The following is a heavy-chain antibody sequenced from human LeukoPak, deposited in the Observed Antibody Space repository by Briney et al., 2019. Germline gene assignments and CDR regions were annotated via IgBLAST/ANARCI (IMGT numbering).Heavy chain of an antibody. CDR1: GYTFTSYG. D-gene: IGHD3-9*01. CDR2: ISAHNGNT. V-gene: IGHV1-18*01. J-gene: IGHJ5*02. Sequence: ASVKVSCKASGYTFTSYGISWVRQAPGQGHEWMGWISAHNGNTNYAQKLQGRVTMTTDTSTSTAYMELRSLRSDDTAVYYCAPVLRYFDWLSFDPWGQGTLVTVSS. CDR3: APVLRYFDWLSFDP.